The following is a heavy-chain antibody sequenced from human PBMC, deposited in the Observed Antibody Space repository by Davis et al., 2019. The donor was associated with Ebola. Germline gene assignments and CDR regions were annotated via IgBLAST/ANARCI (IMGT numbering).Heavy chain of an antibody. Sequence: ASVKVSCKASAYTFTSYDINWVRQAPGQGLEWMGWINAGNGNTKYSQKFQGRVTITRDTSTSTVYMELSSLRSEDTAVYYCARGLLGYYYYMDVWGKGTTVTVSS. J-gene: IGHJ6*03. V-gene: IGHV1-3*01. CDR2: INAGNGNT. CDR1: AYTFTSYD. D-gene: IGHD2-21*01. CDR3: ARGLLGYYYYMDV.